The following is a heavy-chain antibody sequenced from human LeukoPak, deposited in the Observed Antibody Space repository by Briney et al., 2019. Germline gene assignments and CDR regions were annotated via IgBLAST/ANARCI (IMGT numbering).Heavy chain of an antibody. J-gene: IGHJ4*02. CDR3: ANFIAAAGNDY. Sequence: GGSLRLSCAASGFTFSSYGMHWVRQAPGKGLEWVAVISYDGSNKYYADSVKGRFTISGDNSKNTLYLQMNSLRAEDTAVYYCANFIAAAGNDYWGQGTLVTVSS. CDR2: ISYDGSNK. V-gene: IGHV3-30*18. D-gene: IGHD6-13*01. CDR1: GFTFSSYG.